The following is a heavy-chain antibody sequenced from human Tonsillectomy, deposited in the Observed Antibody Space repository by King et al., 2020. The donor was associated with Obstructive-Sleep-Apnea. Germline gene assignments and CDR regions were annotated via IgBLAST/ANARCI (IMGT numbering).Heavy chain of an antibody. CDR2: IYYSGST. Sequence: VQLQESGPGLVKPSETLSLACTVSGGSISNYYWSWIRQPPGKGLEWIGYIYYSGSTNYNPSLKSRVTISVDTSKNHFSLKLNSVTAADTAMYYCARHGLRMETPPYYFDYWGQGTLVTVSS. J-gene: IGHJ4*02. D-gene: IGHD3-16*01. CDR1: GGSISNYY. V-gene: IGHV4-59*08. CDR3: ARHGLRMETPPYYFDY.